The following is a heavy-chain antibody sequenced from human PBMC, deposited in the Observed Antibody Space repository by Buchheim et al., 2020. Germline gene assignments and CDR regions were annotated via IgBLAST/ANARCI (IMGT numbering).Heavy chain of an antibody. Sequence: QVQLVESGGGVVQPGRSLRLSCAASGFTFSSYGMHWVRQAPGKGLEWVAVIWYDGSNKYYADSVKGRFTISRDNSKNTLYLQMNSLRAEDTAVYYCASTQRYDSARAIDYWGQGTL. D-gene: IGHD3-3*01. J-gene: IGHJ4*02. CDR1: GFTFSSYG. CDR3: ASTQRYDSARAIDY. CDR2: IWYDGSNK. V-gene: IGHV3-33*01.